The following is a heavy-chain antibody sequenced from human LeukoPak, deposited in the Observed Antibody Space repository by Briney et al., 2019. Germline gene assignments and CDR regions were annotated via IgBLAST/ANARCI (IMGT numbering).Heavy chain of an antibody. CDR3: VMMPAGVGGISPFDY. CDR2: ISNNGANT. D-gene: IGHD3-16*01. V-gene: IGHV3-23*01. J-gene: IGHJ4*02. CDR1: GFTFSNYV. Sequence: PGGSLRLSCAASGFTFSNYVMGWVRLAPGKGLEWVSLISNNGANTWHADSVKGRFTISGDNSKNTLYLHMDSLRVDDTAVYFCVMMPAGVGGISPFDYWGQGTLVTVSS.